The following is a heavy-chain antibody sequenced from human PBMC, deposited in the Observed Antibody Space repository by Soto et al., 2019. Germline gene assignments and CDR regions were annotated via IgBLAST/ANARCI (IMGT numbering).Heavy chain of an antibody. V-gene: IGHV4-59*01. J-gene: IGHJ4*01. CDR1: GGSISSYY. D-gene: IGHD6-6*01. Sequence: SETLSLTCTVSGGSISSYYWSWIRQPPGKGLEWIGYIYYSGSTNYNPSLKSRVTISVDTSKNQFSLKLSSVTAADTAVYYCARGRIAARVDYWGHGTLVTVSS. CDR3: ARGRIAARVDY. CDR2: IYYSGST.